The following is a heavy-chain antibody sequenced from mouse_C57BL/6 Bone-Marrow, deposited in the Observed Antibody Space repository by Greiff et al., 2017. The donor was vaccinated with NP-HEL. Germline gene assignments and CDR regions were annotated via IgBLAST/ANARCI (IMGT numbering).Heavy chain of an antibody. Sequence: EVHLVESGPGLAKPSQTLSLTCSVTGYSITSDYWNWIRKFPGNKLEYMGYISYSGSTYYNPSLKSRISITRDTSKNQYYLQLNSVTTEDTATYYCARSEDYYGSSYPWYFDVWGTGTTVTVSS. CDR2: ISYSGST. V-gene: IGHV3-8*01. D-gene: IGHD1-1*01. CDR1: GYSITSDY. CDR3: ARSEDYYGSSYPWYFDV. J-gene: IGHJ1*03.